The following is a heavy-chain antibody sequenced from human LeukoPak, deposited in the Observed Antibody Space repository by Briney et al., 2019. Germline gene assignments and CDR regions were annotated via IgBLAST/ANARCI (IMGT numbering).Heavy chain of an antibody. CDR1: GFTFSDYY. CDR2: ISSGISTI. J-gene: IGHJ4*02. D-gene: IGHD2-15*01. CDR3: AKTLGYCNGGSCYSYYFDY. Sequence: PGGSLRLSCAASGFTFSDYYMSWIRQAPGKGLEWVSYISSGISTIYYADSVKGRFTISRDNSNNTLYLQMNSLRADDTAVYYCAKTLGYCNGGSCYSYYFDYWGQGTLVTVSS. V-gene: IGHV3-11*01.